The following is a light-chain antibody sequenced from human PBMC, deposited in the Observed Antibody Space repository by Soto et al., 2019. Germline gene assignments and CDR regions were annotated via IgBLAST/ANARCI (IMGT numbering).Light chain of an antibody. CDR2: GAS. Sequence: EIVLTQSPGTLSLSTGERATLSCRASQSVSRSYLAWYQQKPGQAPRLLIYGASSRATGIPDRFSGSGSGTDFTLTISRLEPEDFAVYYCQQYASSPWTFGQGTKVDI. V-gene: IGKV3-20*01. CDR3: QQYASSPWT. CDR1: QSVSRSY. J-gene: IGKJ1*01.